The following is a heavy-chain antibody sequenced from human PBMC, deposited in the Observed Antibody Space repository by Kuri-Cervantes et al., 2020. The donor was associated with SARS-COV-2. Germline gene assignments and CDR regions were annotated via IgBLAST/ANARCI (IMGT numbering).Heavy chain of an antibody. CDR2: LNPGGAT. CDR1: GFTVSTNF. CDR3: ARGTAGTPRYFDC. D-gene: IGHD6-19*01. J-gene: IGHJ4*01. Sequence: GESLKISCAASGFTVSTNFMNFFRQSAGKGLEWVSSLNPGGATFYADSVKGRFTISTDTSKNMVFLQMNNLRVDDTAVYYCARGTAGTPRYFDCWGRGTLGTVSS. V-gene: IGHV3-53*01.